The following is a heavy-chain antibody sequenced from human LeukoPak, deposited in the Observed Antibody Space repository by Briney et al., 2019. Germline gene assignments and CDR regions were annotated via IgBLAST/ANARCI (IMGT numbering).Heavy chain of an antibody. CDR2: INSDGSST. D-gene: IGHD2-15*01. CDR1: GFTFSNYW. V-gene: IGHV3-74*01. Sequence: GGSLRLSCAASGFTFSNYWMHWVRQAPGKGLVWVSRINSDGSSTTYADSVKSRFTISRDNAKNTLYLQMNSLRAEDTAVYYCAREGPKVDFDYWGQGTLVTVSS. J-gene: IGHJ4*02. CDR3: AREGPKVDFDY.